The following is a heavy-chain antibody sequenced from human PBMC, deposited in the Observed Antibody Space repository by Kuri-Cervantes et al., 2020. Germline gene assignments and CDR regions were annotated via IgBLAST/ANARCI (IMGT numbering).Heavy chain of an antibody. V-gene: IGHV3-64*02. CDR1: GFTLSSYS. Sequence: GGSLRLSCAASGFTLSSYSMHWVRQAPGKGLEYVSAISYNGGATSYADSVKGRFTTSRDTSKNTLYLQMGSLGSEDMAMYYCARVGGSGAFDIWGQGTMVTVSS. J-gene: IGHJ3*02. D-gene: IGHD2-15*01. CDR3: ARVGGSGAFDI. CDR2: ISYNGGAT.